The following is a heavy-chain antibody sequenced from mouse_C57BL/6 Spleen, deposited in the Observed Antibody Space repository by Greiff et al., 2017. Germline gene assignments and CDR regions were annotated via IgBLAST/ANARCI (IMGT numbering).Heavy chain of an antibody. V-gene: IGHV5-17*01. D-gene: IGHD2-5*01. CDR2: ISSGSSTI. CDR1: GFTFSDYG. Sequence: EVKLVESGGGLVKPGGSLKLSCAASGFTFSDYGMHWVRQAPEKGLEWVAYISSGSSTIYYADTVKGRFAISRDNAKNTLFLQMTSLRSEDTAMYYCARETYYSNYFDYWGQGTTLTVSS. CDR3: ARETYYSNYFDY. J-gene: IGHJ2*01.